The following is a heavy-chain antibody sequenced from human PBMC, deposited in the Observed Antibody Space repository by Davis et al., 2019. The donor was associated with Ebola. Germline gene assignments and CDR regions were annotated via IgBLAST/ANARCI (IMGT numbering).Heavy chain of an antibody. CDR2: INPHNGNT. D-gene: IGHD1-1*01. Sequence: ASVKVSCKASGYTFISYGISWVRQAPGQGLEWMGWINPHNGNTNYAQNVQGRVAMTTDTSTNTAYMEVGSLRSDDTAVYYCARAQFPTTSDHWGQGTLVTVSS. CDR3: ARAQFPTTSDH. J-gene: IGHJ4*02. CDR1: GYTFISYG. V-gene: IGHV1-18*01.